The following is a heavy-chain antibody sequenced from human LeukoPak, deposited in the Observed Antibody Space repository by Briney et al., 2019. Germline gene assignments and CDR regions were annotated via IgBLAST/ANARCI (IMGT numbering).Heavy chain of an antibody. CDR3: ARDSTTASFDY. J-gene: IGHJ4*02. V-gene: IGHV3-66*01. CDR1: GFTVTNNY. CDR2: IYIVGST. D-gene: IGHD4-17*01. Sequence: GGSLRLSCAASGFTVTNNYISWVRQAPGKGLEWVSIIYIVGSTYYADSVKGRFTISRDNSKNTLHLQMNSLRAEDTAVYYCARDSTTASFDYWGQGTLVTVSS.